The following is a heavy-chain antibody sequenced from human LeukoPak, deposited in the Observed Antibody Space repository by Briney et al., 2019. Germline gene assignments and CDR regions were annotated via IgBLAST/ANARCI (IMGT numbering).Heavy chain of an antibody. CDR3: AKHSGSYFIYYVDS. D-gene: IGHD1-26*01. CDR2: ISGSAYNT. V-gene: IGHV3-23*01. J-gene: IGHJ4*02. CDR1: GFTFSSYG. Sequence: GGSLTLSCAVSGFTFSSYGMSWVRQAPGKGLEWVSTISGSAYNTYYADSVKGRFTISRDNSANTLYLQMNSLRAEDTALYYCAKHSGSYFIYYVDSWGQGTLVTVSS.